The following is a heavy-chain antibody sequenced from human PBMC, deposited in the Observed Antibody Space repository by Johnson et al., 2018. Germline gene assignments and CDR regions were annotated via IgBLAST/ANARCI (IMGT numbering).Heavy chain of an antibody. CDR1: GFTFSAYW. V-gene: IGHV3-7*01. CDR3: ATYGDGAFAI. J-gene: IGHJ3*02. Sequence: VQLQESGGGLVQPGGSLRLSCAASGFTFSAYWMSWVRQAPGKGLEWVANIKQDGSEKYFVDSVKGRFSISRDNAKTSLFLQMNSLRAEDTAVYYCATYGDGAFAIGGQGTMVTVSS. D-gene: IGHD3-10*01. CDR2: IKQDGSEK.